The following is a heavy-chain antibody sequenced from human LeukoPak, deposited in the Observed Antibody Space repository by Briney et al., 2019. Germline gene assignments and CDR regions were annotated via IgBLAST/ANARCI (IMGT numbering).Heavy chain of an antibody. D-gene: IGHD4-17*01. J-gene: IGHJ4*02. V-gene: IGHV4-59*04. CDR2: IYYSGST. CDR1: GGSIGSYY. CDR3: ARQMRLRDYFDY. Sequence: PSETLSLTCTVSGGSIGSYYWNWIRQPPGKGLEWIGYIYYSGSTYYNPSLKSRVTISVDTSKNQFSLKVSSVTAADTAVYYCARQMRLRDYFDYWGQGTLVTVSS.